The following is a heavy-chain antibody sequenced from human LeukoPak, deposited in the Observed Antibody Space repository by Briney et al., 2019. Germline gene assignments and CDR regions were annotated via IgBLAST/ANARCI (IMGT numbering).Heavy chain of an antibody. V-gene: IGHV3-30-3*01. CDR1: GFTFSNYA. D-gene: IGHD3-22*01. CDR2: ISYDGTNK. CDR3: ARAPMFYDSNGFGGAFDI. J-gene: IGHJ3*02. Sequence: GGSLRLSCAASGFTFSNYAMHWVRQAPGKGLEWVAVISYDGTNKYYADSVKGRFTISRDNSKNTMYLQMNSLRAEDTAMYYCARAPMFYDSNGFGGAFDIWGQGTMVTVSS.